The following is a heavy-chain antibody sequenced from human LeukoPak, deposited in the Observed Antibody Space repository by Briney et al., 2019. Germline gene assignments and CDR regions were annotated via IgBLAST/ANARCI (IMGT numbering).Heavy chain of an antibody. Sequence: GGSLRLSCAASGFTFSTYGMSWVRQAPGKGLEWVSAISGSGGSTYYADSVKGRFTISRDNSKNTLYLQMNSLRAEDTAVYYCAKDGGEYYDILTGYYPRLYYMDVWGKGTTVTISS. V-gene: IGHV3-23*01. CDR2: ISGSGGST. CDR3: AKDGGEYYDILTGYYPRLYYMDV. CDR1: GFTFSTYG. D-gene: IGHD3-9*01. J-gene: IGHJ6*03.